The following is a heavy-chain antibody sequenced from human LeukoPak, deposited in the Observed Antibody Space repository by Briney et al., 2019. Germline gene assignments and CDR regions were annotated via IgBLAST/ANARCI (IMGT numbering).Heavy chain of an antibody. CDR1: GFTFSSYG. CDR3: VRDRSYGAFDY. V-gene: IGHV3-30*03. Sequence: GRSLRLSCAASGFTFSSYGMHWVRQAPGKGLEWVAVISYDGSNKYYADSVRGRFTISRDNAKNSLYLQMNSLRAEDTAFYHCVRDRSYGAFDYWGQGTLVTVSS. CDR2: ISYDGSNK. J-gene: IGHJ4*02. D-gene: IGHD5-18*01.